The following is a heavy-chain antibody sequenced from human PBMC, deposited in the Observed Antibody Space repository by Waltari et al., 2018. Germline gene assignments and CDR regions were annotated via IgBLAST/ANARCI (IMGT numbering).Heavy chain of an antibody. V-gene: IGHV1-24*01. J-gene: IGHJ4*02. D-gene: IGHD1-1*01. Sequence: QVQLVQYGAEVKKPGASVKGSCKVSGYPLPALSIPLVRQAPGKGLEWMGGFDPEDGETIYAQKFQGRVTMTEDTSTDTAYMELSSLRSEDTAVYYCVTAQLEPGLFDYWGQGTLVTVSS. CDR3: VTAQLEPGLFDY. CDR2: FDPEDGET. CDR1: GYPLPALS.